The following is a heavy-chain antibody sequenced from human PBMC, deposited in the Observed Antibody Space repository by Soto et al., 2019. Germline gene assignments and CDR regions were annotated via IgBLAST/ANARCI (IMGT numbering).Heavy chain of an antibody. CDR1: GFTFSSYA. V-gene: IGHV3-30-3*01. D-gene: IGHD5-18*01. Sequence: PGGSLRLSCAASGFTFSSYAMHWVRQAPGKGLEWVAVISYDGSNKYYADSVKGRFTISRDNSKNTLYLQMNSLRAEDTAVYYCARDLGGYSYGYDYWGQGTLVTVSS. J-gene: IGHJ4*02. CDR2: ISYDGSNK. CDR3: ARDLGGYSYGYDY.